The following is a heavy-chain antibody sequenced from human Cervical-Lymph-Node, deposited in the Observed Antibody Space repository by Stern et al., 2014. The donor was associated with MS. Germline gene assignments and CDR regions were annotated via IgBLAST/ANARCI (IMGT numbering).Heavy chain of an antibody. D-gene: IGHD3-10*01. Sequence: VQLVESGAEVKKPGSSVKVSCKASGGTSNSHGISWGRQAPGQGLEWMGGIIPVLSTIDYAQKFQGRVTITADESTSTAYMELSSLRSEDTAVYYCARRGSARRGSGWLDPWGQGTLVTVSS. J-gene: IGHJ5*02. CDR3: ARRGSARRGSGWLDP. CDR1: GGTSNSHG. V-gene: IGHV1-69*01. CDR2: IIPVLSTI.